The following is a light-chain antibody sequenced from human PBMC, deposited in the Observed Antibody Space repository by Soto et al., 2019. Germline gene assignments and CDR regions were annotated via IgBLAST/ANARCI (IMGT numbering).Light chain of an antibody. CDR1: HSVDTSD. Sequence: ELTQSPATLPLTPGQRATLSCRASHSVDTSDVAWYQQRPGQAPRVLIYRASARATGVPARFSGSGSGTDFTLTISSLEPEDFAVYYCQQRSNWPLTFTFGPGTKVDI. V-gene: IGKV3-11*01. J-gene: IGKJ3*01. CDR3: QQRSNWPLTFT. CDR2: RAS.